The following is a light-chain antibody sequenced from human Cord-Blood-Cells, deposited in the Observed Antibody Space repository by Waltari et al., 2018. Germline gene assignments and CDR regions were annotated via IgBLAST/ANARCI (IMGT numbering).Light chain of an antibody. CDR1: QSVLYRSNNKNY. V-gene: IGKV4-1*01. Sequence: DIVMTQSPDSLAVSLGARATINCNYSQSVLYRSNNKNYLAWYQQKPGQPPKLLIYWASTRESGVPDRFSGSGSGTDFTLTISSLQAEDVAVYYCQQYYSTPYSFGQGTKLEIK. CDR2: WAS. CDR3: QQYYSTPYS. J-gene: IGKJ2*03.